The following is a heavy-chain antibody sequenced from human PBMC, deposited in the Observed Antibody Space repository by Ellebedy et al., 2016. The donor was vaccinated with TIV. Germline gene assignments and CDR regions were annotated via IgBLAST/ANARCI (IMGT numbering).Heavy chain of an antibody. J-gene: IGHJ6*02. Sequence: SETLSLTXAVSGGSISSSNWWSWVRQPPGKGLEWIGEIYHSGSTNYNPSLKSRVTISVDKSKNQFSLTLSSVTAADTAVYYCARVSVAAAVNYYYYGMDVWGQGTTVTVSS. CDR2: IYHSGST. CDR3: ARVSVAAAVNYYYYGMDV. V-gene: IGHV4-4*02. D-gene: IGHD6-13*01. CDR1: GGSISSSNW.